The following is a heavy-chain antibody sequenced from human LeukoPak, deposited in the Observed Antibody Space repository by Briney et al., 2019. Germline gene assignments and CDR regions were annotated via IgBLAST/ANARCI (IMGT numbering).Heavy chain of an antibody. Sequence: GASVKVSCKASGYTFTSYCMHWVRQAPGQGLEWMGIINPSGGSTSYAQKFQGRVTMTRDMSTSTVYMELSSLRSEDTAVYYCAREMGDSSGYYYVSLDYWGQGTLVTVSS. J-gene: IGHJ4*02. CDR1: GYTFTSYC. V-gene: IGHV1-46*01. CDR3: AREMGDSSGYYYVSLDY. CDR2: INPSGGST. D-gene: IGHD3-22*01.